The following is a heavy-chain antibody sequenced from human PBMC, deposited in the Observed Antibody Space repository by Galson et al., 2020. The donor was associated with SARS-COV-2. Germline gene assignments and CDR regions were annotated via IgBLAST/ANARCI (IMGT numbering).Heavy chain of an antibody. J-gene: IGHJ6*02. Sequence: ETSETLSLTCSVSDAPMSSYYWSWIRQPPGKGLEWIGYISYSGSTSYNPSLRNRVTISVHLSKNQLSLKVTPVTAPDTAVYYCARDPAPLDGDNYYYGMDVWVRGTMVTVSS. CDR1: DAPMSSYY. D-gene: IGHD4-17*01. CDR2: ISYSGST. CDR3: ARDPAPLDGDNYYYGMDV. V-gene: IGHV4-59*01.